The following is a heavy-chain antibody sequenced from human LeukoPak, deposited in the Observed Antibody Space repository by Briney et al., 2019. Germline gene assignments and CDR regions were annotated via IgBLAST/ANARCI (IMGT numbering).Heavy chain of an antibody. D-gene: IGHD5-12*01. CDR3: ARDLGGYSGYDDAFDI. CDR1: GYTFTSYG. V-gene: IGHV1-18*01. CDR2: ISAYNGNT. Sequence: ASVKVSCKASGYTFTSYGISWVRQAPGQGLEWMGWISAYNGNTNYAQKLQGRVTMTTDTSTSTAYMELSSLRSEDTAVYYCARDLGGYSGYDDAFDIWGQGTMVTVSS. J-gene: IGHJ3*02.